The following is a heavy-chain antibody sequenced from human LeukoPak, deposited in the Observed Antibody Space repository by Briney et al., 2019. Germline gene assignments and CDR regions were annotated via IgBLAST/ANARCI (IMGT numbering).Heavy chain of an antibody. D-gene: IGHD6-13*01. J-gene: IGHJ5*02. V-gene: IGHV4-4*07. CDR3: ARMFRSSWYINWFDP. CDR2: IYSSGST. CDR1: GGSISSSY. Sequence: SQTLSLTCTVSGGSISSSYWSWIRQSAGKRLEWIGRIYSSGSTDYTPSLKSRGTMSVDTSKNQFSLKLNFVTAADTAMYYCARMFRSSWYINWFDPWGQGTLVTVSS.